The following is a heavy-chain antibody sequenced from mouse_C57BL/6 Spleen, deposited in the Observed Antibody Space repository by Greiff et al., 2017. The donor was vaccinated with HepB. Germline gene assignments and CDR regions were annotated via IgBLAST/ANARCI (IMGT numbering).Heavy chain of an antibody. CDR3: AREARYYYGSSYPFYWYFDV. CDR2: ILPGSGST. CDR1: GYTFTSYW. Sequence: QVQLQQPGAELVMPGASVKLSCKASGYTFTSYWMHWVKQRPGHGLEWIGEILPGSGSTNYNEKFKGKATFTADTSSNTAYMQLSSLTTEDSAIYYCAREARYYYGSSYPFYWYFDVWGTGTTVTVSS. V-gene: IGHV1-9*01. J-gene: IGHJ1*03. D-gene: IGHD1-1*01.